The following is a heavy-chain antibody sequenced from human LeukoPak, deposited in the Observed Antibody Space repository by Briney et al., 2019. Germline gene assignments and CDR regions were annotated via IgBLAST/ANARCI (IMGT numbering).Heavy chain of an antibody. CDR2: LYNSGST. CDR3: ARGVTSPLDAFDI. V-gene: IGHV4-59*01. Sequence: SETLSLTCTVSGGSISSYYWNWMRQPPGKGLEWIGYLYNSGSTNYNPSLKSRLTISLNMSKNQLSLKLTSVTAADTAVYYCARGVTSPLDAFDIWGQGTTVTVAS. D-gene: IGHD1-26*01. CDR1: GGSISSYY. J-gene: IGHJ3*02.